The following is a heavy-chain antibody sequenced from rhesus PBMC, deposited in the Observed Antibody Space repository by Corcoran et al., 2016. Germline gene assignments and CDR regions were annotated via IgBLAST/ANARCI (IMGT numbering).Heavy chain of an antibody. D-gene: IGHD1-44*01. J-gene: IGHJ5-1*01. CDR3: VTSPHSGGNYVGRFDV. CDR2: ISGDGRST. Sequence: QVQLQESGPGLVKPSETLSLTCAVSGGSIRSYHWSWGRQSPGTGLEWIGRISGDGRSTDYSTSLKSRATVSRDTSKNHVFLTLTSMTAADTAVYYCVTSPHSGGNYVGRFDVWGPGVLVTVSP. CDR1: GGSIRSYH. V-gene: IGHV4-173*01.